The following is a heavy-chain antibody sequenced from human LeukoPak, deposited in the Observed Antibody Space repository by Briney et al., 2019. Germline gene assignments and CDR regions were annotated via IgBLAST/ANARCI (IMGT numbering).Heavy chain of an antibody. Sequence: PGGSLRLSCAASGFTFSSYGMHWVRQAPGKGLEWVAVISYDGSNKYYADSVKGRFTISRDNSKNTLYLQMNSLRAEDTAVYHCAKGRELPGPHDASDIWGQGTMVTVSS. CDR2: ISYDGSNK. J-gene: IGHJ3*02. V-gene: IGHV3-30*18. CDR1: GFTFSSYG. CDR3: AKGRELPGPHDASDI. D-gene: IGHD1-26*01.